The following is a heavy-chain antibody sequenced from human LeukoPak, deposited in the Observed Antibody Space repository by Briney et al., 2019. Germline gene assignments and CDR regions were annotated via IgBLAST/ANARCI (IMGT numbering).Heavy chain of an antibody. D-gene: IGHD6-13*01. CDR2: TVAGYSET. Sequence: PGGSLRLSCVASGFTISGHAMSWVRQAPAKGLEWVSITVAGYSETHYADSVRGRFTISRDNSKNTLYLQMDSLRAEDTAVYYCARGDTYSSSWYGFHYWGQGTLVTVSS. CDR3: ARGDTYSSSWYGFHY. J-gene: IGHJ4*02. V-gene: IGHV3-23*01. CDR1: GFTISGHA.